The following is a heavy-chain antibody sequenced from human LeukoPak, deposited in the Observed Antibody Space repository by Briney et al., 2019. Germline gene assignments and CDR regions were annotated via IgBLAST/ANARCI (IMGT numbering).Heavy chain of an antibody. D-gene: IGHD1-26*01. J-gene: IGHJ3*02. CDR3: ARAWELPYAFDI. CDR1: GGSFSGYY. V-gene: IGHV4-34*01. Sequence: SETLSLTCAVYGGSFSGYYWSWIRQPPGKGLEWIGEINHSGSTNYNPSLKSRVTISVDTSKNQFSLKLSSVTAADTAVYYCARAWELPYAFDIWGQGTMVTVSS. CDR2: INHSGST.